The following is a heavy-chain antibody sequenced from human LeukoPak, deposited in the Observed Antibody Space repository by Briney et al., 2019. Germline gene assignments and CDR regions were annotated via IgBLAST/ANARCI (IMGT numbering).Heavy chain of an antibody. Sequence: ASVKVSCKASGYTFTNYGITWGRQAPGQGREWRGWISAYNGETNFAQKFQGRGTMTTDTSKSTAYLELRTLRSDDTAVYYCARRGGGYCTSTRCCCMDVWGKGTTVTVSS. J-gene: IGHJ6*03. D-gene: IGHD2-2*01. CDR3: ARRGGGYCTSTRCCCMDV. V-gene: IGHV1-18*01. CDR2: ISAYNGET. CDR1: GYTFTNYG.